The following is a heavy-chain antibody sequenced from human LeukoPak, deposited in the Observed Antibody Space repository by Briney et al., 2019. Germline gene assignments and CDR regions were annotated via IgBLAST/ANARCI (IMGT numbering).Heavy chain of an antibody. CDR3: AREGDGDYYDSSGYLSH. CDR1: GGTFSSYA. D-gene: IGHD3-22*01. V-gene: IGHV1-69*01. CDR2: IIPIFGTA. J-gene: IGHJ4*02. Sequence: SVKVSCKASGGTFSSYAISWVRQAPGQGLEWMGGIIPIFGTANYAQKFQGRVTITADESTSTAYMELSCLRSEDTAVYYCAREGDGDYYDSSGYLSHWGQGTLVTVSS.